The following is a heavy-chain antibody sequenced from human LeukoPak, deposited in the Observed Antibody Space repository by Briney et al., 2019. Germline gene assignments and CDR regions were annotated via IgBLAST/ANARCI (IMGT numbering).Heavy chain of an antibody. Sequence: SETLSLTCTVSGGSISSYYWSWIRQPPGKGLEWIGYIYYSGSTYYNPSLKSRVTISVDTSKNQFSLKLSSVTAADTAVYYCARVSIAAADYYYYGMDVWGQGTTVTVSS. V-gene: IGHV4-59*08. CDR2: IYYSGST. D-gene: IGHD6-25*01. J-gene: IGHJ6*02. CDR3: ARVSIAAADYYYYGMDV. CDR1: GGSISSYY.